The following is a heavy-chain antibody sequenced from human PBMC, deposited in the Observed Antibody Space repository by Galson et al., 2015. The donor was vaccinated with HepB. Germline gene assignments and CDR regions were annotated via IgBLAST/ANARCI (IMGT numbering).Heavy chain of an antibody. CDR3: ARSSVAGVDSLSFWFDP. V-gene: IGHV1-8*01. Sequence: SVKVSCKASGYTFTSYDINWVRQATGQGLEWMGCMNPNSGNTGYAQKFQGRVTMTRNTSISTAYMELSSLRSEDTAVYYCARSSVAGVDSLSFWFDPWGQGTLVTVSS. CDR1: GYTFTSYD. CDR2: MNPNSGNT. J-gene: IGHJ5*02. D-gene: IGHD3-3*01.